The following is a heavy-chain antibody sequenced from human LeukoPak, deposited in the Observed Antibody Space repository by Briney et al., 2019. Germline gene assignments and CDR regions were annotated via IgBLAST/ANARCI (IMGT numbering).Heavy chain of an antibody. J-gene: IGHJ4*02. D-gene: IGHD4-17*01. V-gene: IGHV4-39*01. CDR3: AGYATTVTTNDY. CDR2: IYYGGST. CDR1: GGSISSSIYY. Sequence: MPSETLSLTCTVSGGSISSSIYYWGWIRQPPRKGLEWIASIYYGGSTYYIPSLKGRVTISVDTSKNQFSLKLSSVSAADTAVYYCAGYATTVTTNDYWGQGTLVTVSS.